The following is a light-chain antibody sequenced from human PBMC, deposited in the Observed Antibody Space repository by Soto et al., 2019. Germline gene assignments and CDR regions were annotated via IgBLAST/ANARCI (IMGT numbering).Light chain of an antibody. V-gene: IGKV3-20*01. CDR3: QQYGNSPYA. J-gene: IGKJ2*01. CDR2: GAS. Sequence: ETVLTQSPGTLSLSPGERATLSCRASQSVSSNYLAWYQQKSGQAPRLLIYGASSRATGIPDRFSGSGSGTDFTLTISKLEPEAFAVYYCQQYGNSPYAFGQGTELEI. CDR1: QSVSSNY.